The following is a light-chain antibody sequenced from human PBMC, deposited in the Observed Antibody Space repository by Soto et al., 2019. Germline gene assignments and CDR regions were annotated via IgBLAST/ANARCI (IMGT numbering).Light chain of an antibody. CDR2: DAS. V-gene: IGKV1-5*01. J-gene: IGKJ2*01. Sequence: DIQMTQSPSTLSASVGDRVTITCRATQSISSWLAWYQQKPGKAPKLLSYDASSLESGVPSRFSGSGSGTEFPLTISRLQPDDFATYYCQQYNSYHTFGQGTKLEIK. CDR3: QQYNSYHT. CDR1: QSISSW.